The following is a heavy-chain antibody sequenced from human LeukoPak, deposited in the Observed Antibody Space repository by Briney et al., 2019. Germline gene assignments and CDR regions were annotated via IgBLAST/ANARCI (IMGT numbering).Heavy chain of an antibody. CDR3: ARAAWNGGGGFDP. Sequence: PSETLSLTCTVYNGSFSGYHWSWVRQSPERGLEWIGEVNHGGDTNYNPSLRSRVAISLDTSKNHFSLKLRSVTAADTAVYNCARAAWNGGGGFDPWGQGTLVTVSS. CDR1: NGSFSGYH. CDR2: VNHGGDT. D-gene: IGHD3-16*01. J-gene: IGHJ5*02. V-gene: IGHV4-34*01.